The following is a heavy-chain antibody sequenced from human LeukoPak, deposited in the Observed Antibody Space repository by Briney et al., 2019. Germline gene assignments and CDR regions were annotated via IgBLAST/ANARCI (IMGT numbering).Heavy chain of an antibody. CDR3: ARDSFGDSLGEGFDY. V-gene: IGHV3-48*03. Sequence: WGSLRLSCAASGFIFSSYEISWVRQAPGKGLEWVSYISSSGRSMYYADSVKGRFTVSRDNAKNSLYLQMNSLRAEDTAVYYCARDSFGDSLGEGFDYWGQGTLVTVSS. CDR2: ISSSGRSM. D-gene: IGHD2-21*01. J-gene: IGHJ4*02. CDR1: GFIFSSYE.